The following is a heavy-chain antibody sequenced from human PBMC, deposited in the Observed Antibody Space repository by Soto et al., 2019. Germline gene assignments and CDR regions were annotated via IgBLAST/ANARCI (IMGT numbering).Heavy chain of an antibody. CDR3: EAYSGSFYYGMDV. V-gene: IGHV5-51*01. CDR2: IYPGDSDT. J-gene: IGHJ6*02. Sequence: GESLKISCKASGYSFTSYWIGWVRQMPGKGLEWMGIIYPGDSDTRYSPSFQGQVTISADKSISTAYLQWSSLKASDTAMYYCEAYSGSFYYGMDVWGQGTTVTVSS. CDR1: GYSFTSYW. D-gene: IGHD1-26*01.